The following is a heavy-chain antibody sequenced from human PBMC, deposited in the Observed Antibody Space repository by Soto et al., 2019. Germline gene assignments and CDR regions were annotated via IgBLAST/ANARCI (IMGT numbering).Heavy chain of an antibody. J-gene: IGHJ1*01. Sequence: QVQLVQSGAEVKKPGSSVKVSCKASGGTFSSYAISWVRQAPGQGLEWMGGIIPISGTANYAQKFQGRVTITADESTSTAYMELSSLRSEDTAVYYCATPVVIPSHAEYFQHWGQGTLVTVSS. D-gene: IGHD3-22*01. CDR2: IIPISGTA. CDR3: ATPVVIPSHAEYFQH. V-gene: IGHV1-69*01. CDR1: GGTFSSYA.